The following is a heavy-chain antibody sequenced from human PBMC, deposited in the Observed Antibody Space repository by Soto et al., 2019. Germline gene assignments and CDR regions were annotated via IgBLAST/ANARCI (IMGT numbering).Heavy chain of an antibody. CDR1: GGSFSGYY. V-gene: IGHV4-34*01. CDR3: ARGKALGIAAAGPVAY. Sequence: SETLSLTCAVYGGSFSGYYWSWILQPPGKGLEWIGEINHSGSTNYNPSLKSRVTISVDTSKNQFSLKLSSVTAADTAVYYCARGKALGIAAAGPVAYWGQGTLVTVSS. CDR2: INHSGST. D-gene: IGHD6-13*01. J-gene: IGHJ4*02.